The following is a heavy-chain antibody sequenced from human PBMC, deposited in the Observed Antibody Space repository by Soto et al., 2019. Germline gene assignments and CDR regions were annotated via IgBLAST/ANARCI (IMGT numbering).Heavy chain of an antibody. V-gene: IGHV3-9*01. D-gene: IGHD6-13*01. CDR1: GFTFDDYA. Sequence: PVGSLRLSCASSGFTFDDYAIHWVRQVPGKGLEWVSGINWNSGSIGYGGSVKGRFAISRDNAKNSLHLQMNSLSAEDTAFYYCVKDESINWYSGHFRHWGQGTLVTVSS. CDR3: VKDESINWYSGHFRH. CDR2: INWNSGSI. J-gene: IGHJ1*01.